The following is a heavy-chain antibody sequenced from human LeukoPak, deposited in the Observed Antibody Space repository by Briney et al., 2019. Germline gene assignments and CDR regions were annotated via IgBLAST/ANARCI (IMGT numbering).Heavy chain of an antibody. J-gene: IGHJ4*02. CDR2: ISGSGGST. V-gene: IGHV3-23*01. CDR1: GFTFSSYA. Sequence: GSLRLSCAASGFTFSSYAMSWVRQAPGKGLEWVSAISGSGGSTYYADSVKGRFTISRDNSKNTLYLQMNSLRAEDTAVYYCAKVRYSSSWPRYFDYWGQGTLVTVSS. D-gene: IGHD6-13*01. CDR3: AKVRYSSSWPRYFDY.